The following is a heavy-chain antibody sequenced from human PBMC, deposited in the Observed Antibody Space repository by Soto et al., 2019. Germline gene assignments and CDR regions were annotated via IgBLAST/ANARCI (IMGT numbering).Heavy chain of an antibody. CDR2: ISGSGGST. Sequence: GGSLRLSCSASGFTLSSYAMSWVRQAPGKGLEWVSVISGSGGSTYYADSVKGRFTISRDNSKNTLYLQMNSLRAEDTAVYYCAKASTSTLNYYDSRGYSYRAFDIWGQGTTVTVSS. J-gene: IGHJ3*02. CDR3: AKASTSTLNYYDSRGYSYRAFDI. V-gene: IGHV3-23*01. D-gene: IGHD3-22*01. CDR1: GFTLSSYA.